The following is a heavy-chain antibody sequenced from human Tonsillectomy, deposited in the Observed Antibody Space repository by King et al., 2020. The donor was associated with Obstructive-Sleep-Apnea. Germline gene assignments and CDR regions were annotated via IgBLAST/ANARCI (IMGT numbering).Heavy chain of an antibody. CDR1: GFSVSDNY. D-gene: IGHD2/OR15-2a*01. Sequence: VQLVESGGGLVQPGGSLRLSCAASGFSVSDNYMSWVRQAPGKGLEWVSVIYSGGTTYYTDSVKGRFSISRDNSNNMLYLKMDSLRAEDMGVYYCARANSRNYFYYGMDVWGQGAPVTVSS. CDR2: IYSGGTT. V-gene: IGHV3-66*01. CDR3: ARANSRNYFYYGMDV. J-gene: IGHJ6*02.